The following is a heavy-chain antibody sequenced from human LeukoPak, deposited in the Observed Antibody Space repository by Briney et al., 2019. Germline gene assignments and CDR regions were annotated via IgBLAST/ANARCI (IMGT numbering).Heavy chain of an antibody. D-gene: IGHD3-10*01. J-gene: IGHJ6*03. Sequence: ASVKVSCKASGYTFTSYGISWVRQAPGQGLEWMGWISAYNGNTNYAQKLQGRVTMTTDTYTSTAYMELRSLRSDDPAVYYCARDSLLLWFGELLDYYYYMDVWGKGTTVTISS. CDR3: ARDSLLLWFGELLDYYYYMDV. CDR1: GYTFTSYG. CDR2: ISAYNGNT. V-gene: IGHV1-18*01.